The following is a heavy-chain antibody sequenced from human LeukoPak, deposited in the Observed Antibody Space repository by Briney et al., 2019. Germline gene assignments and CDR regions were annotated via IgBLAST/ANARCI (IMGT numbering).Heavy chain of an antibody. CDR3: ARDRKVNGGYSYGFGY. CDR2: IIPIFGTA. Sequence: GASVKVSCKASGGTFSSYAISWVRQAPGQGLEWMGGIIPIFGTANYAQKFQGRVTITTDESTSTAYMELSSLRSEDTAVYYGARDRKVNGGYSYGFGYWGQGTLVTVSS. D-gene: IGHD5-18*01. CDR1: GGTFSSYA. V-gene: IGHV1-69*05. J-gene: IGHJ4*02.